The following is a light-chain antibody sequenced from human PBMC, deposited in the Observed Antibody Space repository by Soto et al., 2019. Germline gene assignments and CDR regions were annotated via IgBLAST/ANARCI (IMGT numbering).Light chain of an antibody. CDR1: QSISSY. Sequence: DIQMTQSKSSLSASVRDRVTITCRASQSISSYLNWYQQKPGKAPKLLIYAASSLQSGVPSRFSGIRSGPDFTLTISSLQPEDVATYYCQQSYSSPPTCGQGTKVDIK. CDR2: AAS. J-gene: IGKJ1*01. CDR3: QQSYSSPPT. V-gene: IGKV1-39*01.